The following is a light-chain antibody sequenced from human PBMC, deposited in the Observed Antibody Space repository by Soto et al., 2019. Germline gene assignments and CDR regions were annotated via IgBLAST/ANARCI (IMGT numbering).Light chain of an antibody. V-gene: IGKV3D-15*01. CDR3: QQYNNWPPDT. CDR1: QSVSSN. CDR2: GAS. Sequence: EIVMTQSPATLSVSPGERATLSCRASQSVSSNLAWYQQKPGQAPRLLIYGASIRATGIPARFSGSGSGTEFTLTISGLQSEDFAVYYCQQYNNWPPDTFGGGTKVEIK. J-gene: IGKJ4*01.